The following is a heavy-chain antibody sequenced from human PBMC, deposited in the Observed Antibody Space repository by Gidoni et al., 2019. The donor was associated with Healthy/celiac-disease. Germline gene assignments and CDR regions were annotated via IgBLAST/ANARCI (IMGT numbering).Heavy chain of an antibody. Sequence: EVQLVESGGGLVQPGGPLRLSCAAFGFPFSSYAMSWVRQAPGKGLEWVSAISGSGGSTYDADSVKGRFTISRDNSKNTMYLQMNSLRAEDTAVYYCAKAARLHSGFDYWGQGTLVTVSS. J-gene: IGHJ4*02. V-gene: IGHV3-23*04. CDR3: AKAARLHSGFDY. CDR1: GFPFSSYA. CDR2: ISGSGGST. D-gene: IGHD4-4*01.